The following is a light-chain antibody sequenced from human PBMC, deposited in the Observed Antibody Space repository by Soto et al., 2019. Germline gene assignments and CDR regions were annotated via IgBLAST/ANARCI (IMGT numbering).Light chain of an antibody. CDR3: QHHGSSARTFT. CDR2: GAS. CDR1: QSITSRY. Sequence: EIVLTQSPGTLSLSPGERATLTCRASQSITSRYLAWYQQKPGQAPRLLIYGASIRASGISDRFSGSGSGPAFTLPISSLEAEDFAVYYCQHHGSSARTFTFGPGTKVDI. J-gene: IGKJ3*01. V-gene: IGKV3-20*01.